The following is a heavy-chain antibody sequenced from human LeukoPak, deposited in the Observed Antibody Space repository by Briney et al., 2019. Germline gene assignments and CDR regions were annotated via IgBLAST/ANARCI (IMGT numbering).Heavy chain of an antibody. D-gene: IGHD2-2*01. CDR1: GFTFSSYS. V-gene: IGHV3-21*01. CDR3: ARDRDIVVLAAAIPVFGY. J-gene: IGHJ4*02. CDR2: ITSSNNYI. Sequence: GGSLRLSCAGSGFTFSSYSMNWVHQAPGKGLEWVSSITSSNNYIYYADSMKGRFTISGDNAKNSLYLQMNGLRAEDTAVYYCARDRDIVVLAAAIPVFGYWGQGTLVTVSS.